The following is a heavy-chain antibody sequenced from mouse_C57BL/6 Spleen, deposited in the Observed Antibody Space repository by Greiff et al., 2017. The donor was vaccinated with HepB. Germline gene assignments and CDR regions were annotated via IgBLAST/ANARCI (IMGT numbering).Heavy chain of an antibody. CDR2: ISDGGSYT. CDR1: GFTFSSYA. CDR3: ARGKSYGGYFDV. V-gene: IGHV5-4*03. D-gene: IGHD1-1*01. Sequence: EVKVVESGGGLVKPGGSLKLSCAASGFTFSSYAMSWVRQTPEKRLEWVATISDGGSYTHYPDNVKGRFTISRDNAKKNLYLQMSHLKSEDTAMYYCARGKSYGGYFDVWGTGTTVTVSS. J-gene: IGHJ1*03.